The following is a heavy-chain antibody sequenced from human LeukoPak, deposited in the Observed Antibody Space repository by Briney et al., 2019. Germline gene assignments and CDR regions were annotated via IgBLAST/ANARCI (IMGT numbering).Heavy chain of an antibody. V-gene: IGHV4-39*01. D-gene: IGHD3-22*01. J-gene: IGHJ4*02. Sequence: SETLSLTCTVSGGSISSSSYYWGWIRQPAGKGLEWIGSIYYSGSTYYNPSLKSRVTISVDTSKNQFSLKLSSVTAADTAVYYCARLAYYDSSGYYLFDYWGQGTLVTVSS. CDR2: IYYSGST. CDR1: GGSISSSSYY. CDR3: ARLAYYDSSGYYLFDY.